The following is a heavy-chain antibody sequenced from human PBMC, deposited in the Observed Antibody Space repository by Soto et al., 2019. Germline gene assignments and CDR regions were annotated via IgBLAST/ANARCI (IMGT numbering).Heavy chain of an antibody. CDR1: GFTFSSYG. CDR3: ARDPTTVTTGFDY. CDR2: IWHDGSSK. Sequence: QVQLVESGGGVVQPGRSLRISCAASGFTFSSYGMHWVRQAPGKGLEWAAVIWHDGSSKYYADSVKGRFTISRDNSKNTLYLQMNSLRAEDTAVYYCARDPTTVTTGFDYWGQGTLVTVSS. V-gene: IGHV3-33*01. D-gene: IGHD4-17*01. J-gene: IGHJ4*02.